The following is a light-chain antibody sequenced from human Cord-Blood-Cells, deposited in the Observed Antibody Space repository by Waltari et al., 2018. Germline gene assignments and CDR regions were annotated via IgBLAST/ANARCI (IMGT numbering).Light chain of an antibody. Sequence: DIQMTQSPSSLSASVGDRVTITCRASQSISSYLNWYQQKPGKAPKLLIYAASSLQSWVPSRFSGSGSWTDFTLTISSLQPEDFATYYWQQSYSTPPTFGGGTKVEIK. CDR3: QQSYSTPPT. CDR1: QSISSY. J-gene: IGKJ4*01. V-gene: IGKV1-39*01. CDR2: AAS.